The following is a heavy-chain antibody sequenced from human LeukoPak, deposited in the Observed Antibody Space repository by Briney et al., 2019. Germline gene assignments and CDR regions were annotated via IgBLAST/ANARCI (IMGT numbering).Heavy chain of an antibody. D-gene: IGHD6-13*01. Sequence: GGSLTLSCAVSGFSIITNYMSWVRQAPGKGLEWLCIVYSGGTTSYADSVRGRFTLSRDISKNTVSLQMNDLRVADTAVYYCASHYCSRGTCYFDGWGRGALVIASS. CDR1: GFSIITNY. CDR3: ASHYCSRGTCYFDG. V-gene: IGHV3-53*01. CDR2: VYSGGTT. J-gene: IGHJ4*02.